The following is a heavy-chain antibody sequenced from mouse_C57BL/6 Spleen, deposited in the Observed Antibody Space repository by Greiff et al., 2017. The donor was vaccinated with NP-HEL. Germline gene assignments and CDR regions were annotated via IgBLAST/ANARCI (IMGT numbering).Heavy chain of an antibody. CDR1: GYTFTDYE. V-gene: IGHV1-15*01. CDR3: TRYEGGSLYAMDY. D-gene: IGHD2-3*01. Sequence: QVQLQQSGAELVRPGASVTLSCKASGYTFTDYEMHWVKQTPVHGLEWIGAIDPETGGTAYNQKFKGKAILTADKSSSTAYMELRSLTSEDSAVYYCTRYEGGSLYAMDYWGQGTSVTVSS. CDR2: IDPETGGT. J-gene: IGHJ4*01.